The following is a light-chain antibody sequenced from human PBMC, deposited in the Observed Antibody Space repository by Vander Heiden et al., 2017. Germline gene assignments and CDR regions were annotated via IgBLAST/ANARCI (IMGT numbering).Light chain of an antibody. CDR1: QSVSSY. Sequence: EIVLTQSPATLSLSPGERATLSCRASQSVSSYLAWYQQKPGQAPRLLIYEASNRATGIPARFSGSGSGTDFTLTISSLEPEDFAVYYCQQRSNWPPGGTFGPGTKVDIK. J-gene: IGKJ3*01. CDR3: QQRSNWPPGGT. CDR2: EAS. V-gene: IGKV3-11*01.